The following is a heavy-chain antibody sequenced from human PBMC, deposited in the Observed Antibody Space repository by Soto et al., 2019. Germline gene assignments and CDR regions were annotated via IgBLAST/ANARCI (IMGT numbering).Heavy chain of an antibody. CDR2: IYSGGST. D-gene: IGHD3-10*01. V-gene: IGHV3-53*02. CDR3: AGVRGYYGSGSIYY. Sequence: EVQLVETGGGLIQPGGSLRLSCAASGFTVSSNYMSWVRQAPGKGLEWVSVIYSGGSTYYADSVKGQFTISRDNSKNTLYLQMNSLRAEDTAVYYCAGVRGYYGSGSIYYWGQGTLVTVSS. CDR1: GFTVSSNY. J-gene: IGHJ4*02.